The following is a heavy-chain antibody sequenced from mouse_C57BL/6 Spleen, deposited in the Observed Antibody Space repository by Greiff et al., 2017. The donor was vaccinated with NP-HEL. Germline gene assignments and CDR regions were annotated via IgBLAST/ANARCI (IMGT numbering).Heavy chain of an antibody. D-gene: IGHD1-1*01. CDR2: IDPENGDT. J-gene: IGHJ3*01. CDR3: TTLYYYGSSYVTFAY. Sequence: EVKLQESGAELVRPGASVKLSCTASGFNIKDDYMHWVKQRPEQGLEWIGWIDPENGDTEYASKFQGKATITADTSSNTAYLQLSSLTSEDTAVYYCTTLYYYGSSYVTFAYWGQGTLVTVSA. V-gene: IGHV14-4*01. CDR1: GFNIKDDY.